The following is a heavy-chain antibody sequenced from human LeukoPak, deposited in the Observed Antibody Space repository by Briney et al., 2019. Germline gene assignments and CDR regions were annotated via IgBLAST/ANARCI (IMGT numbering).Heavy chain of an antibody. V-gene: IGHV4-34*01. D-gene: IGHD6-13*01. CDR3: AREAYSSSWYDWFDP. Sequence: ASETLSLTCAVYGGSFSGYYWSWIRQPPGKGLEWIGEINHSGSTNYNPSLKSRVTISVDTSKNQFSLKLSSVTAADTAVYYCAREAYSSSWYDWFDPWGQGTLVTVSS. CDR1: GGSFSGYY. J-gene: IGHJ5*02. CDR2: INHSGST.